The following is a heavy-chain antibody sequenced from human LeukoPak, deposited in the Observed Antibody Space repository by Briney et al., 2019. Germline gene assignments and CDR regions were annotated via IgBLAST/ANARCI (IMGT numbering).Heavy chain of an antibody. CDR1: GFTFSSYG. CDR3: AKDSRGSGSFYGMDV. CDR2: IWYDGSNK. Sequence: GRSLRLSCAASGFTFSSYGMHWVRQAPGKGLEWVAVIWYDGSNKYYADSVKGRFTISRDNSKNTLYLQMNSLRAEDTAVYYCAKDSRGSGSFYGMDVWGQGTTVTVSS. V-gene: IGHV3-33*06. J-gene: IGHJ6*02. D-gene: IGHD3-10*01.